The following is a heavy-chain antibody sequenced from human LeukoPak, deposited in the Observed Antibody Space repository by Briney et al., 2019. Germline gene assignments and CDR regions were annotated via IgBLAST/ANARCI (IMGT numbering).Heavy chain of an antibody. D-gene: IGHD3-3*01. CDR3: ARENSVYDFWSGHSYYFDY. Sequence: SETLSLTCAVSGYSISSGYYWGWIRQPPGKGLEWIGRIYTSGSTNYNPSLKSRVTMSVDTSKNQFSLKLSSVTAADTAVYYCARENSVYDFWSGHSYYFDYWGQGTLVTVSS. CDR1: GYSISSGYY. V-gene: IGHV4-38-2*02. CDR2: IYTSGST. J-gene: IGHJ4*02.